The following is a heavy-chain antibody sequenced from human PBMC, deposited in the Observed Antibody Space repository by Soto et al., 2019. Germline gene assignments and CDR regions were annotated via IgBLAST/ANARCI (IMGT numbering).Heavy chain of an antibody. J-gene: IGHJ6*02. CDR2: ISGSGGST. Sequence: GGSLRLSCAASGFTFSSYAMSWVRQAPGKGLEWVSAISGSGGSTYYADSVKGRFTISRDNSKNTPYLQMNSLRAEDTAVYYCAKGVVVVAAYYYGMDVWGQGTTVTVSS. V-gene: IGHV3-23*01. CDR1: GFTFSSYA. CDR3: AKGVVVVAAYYYGMDV. D-gene: IGHD2-15*01.